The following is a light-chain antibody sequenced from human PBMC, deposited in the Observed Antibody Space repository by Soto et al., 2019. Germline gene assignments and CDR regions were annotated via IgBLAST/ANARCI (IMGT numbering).Light chain of an antibody. Sequence: DIVMTQTPLSSPVTLGQPASISCRSSQSLVHSDGNTYLSWLHQRPGQPPRLLIYKVSNRFSGXPXSXXGSGAGTDFTLKISRVEAWDVGVYCCMQATQSPPYTFGQGTKLEI. CDR1: QSLVHSDGNTY. CDR2: KVS. J-gene: IGKJ2*01. CDR3: MQATQSPPYT. V-gene: IGKV2-24*01.